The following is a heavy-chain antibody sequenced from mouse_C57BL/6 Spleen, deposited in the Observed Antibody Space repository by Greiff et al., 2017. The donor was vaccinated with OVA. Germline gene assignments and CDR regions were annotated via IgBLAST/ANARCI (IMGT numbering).Heavy chain of an antibody. CDR1: GYTFTSYW. CDR3: ARGYYGNYAYAMDY. D-gene: IGHD2-1*01. CDR2: IDPSDSET. J-gene: IGHJ4*01. V-gene: IGHV1-52*01. Sequence: QVQLQQPGAELVRPGSSVKLSCKASGYTFTSYWMHWVKQRPIQGLEWIGNIDPSDSETHYNQKFKDKATLTVDKSSSTAYMQLSSLTSEDSAVDYGARGYYGNYAYAMDYWGQGTSVTVSS.